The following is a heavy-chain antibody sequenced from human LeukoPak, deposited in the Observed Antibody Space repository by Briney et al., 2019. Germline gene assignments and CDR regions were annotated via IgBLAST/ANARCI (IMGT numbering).Heavy chain of an antibody. Sequence: GGSLRLSCAASRFTFSRYGMHWVRQAPGKGLEWVAFIRYDGSNKYYADSVKGRFTISRDNSKNTLYLQMNSLRAEDTAVYYCARVGGRDAASYYYGSGANLTQGGYYYYMDVWGKGTTVTISS. CDR2: IRYDGSNK. D-gene: IGHD3-10*01. V-gene: IGHV3-30*02. CDR1: RFTFSRYG. J-gene: IGHJ6*03. CDR3: ARVGGRDAASYYYGSGANLTQGGYYYYMDV.